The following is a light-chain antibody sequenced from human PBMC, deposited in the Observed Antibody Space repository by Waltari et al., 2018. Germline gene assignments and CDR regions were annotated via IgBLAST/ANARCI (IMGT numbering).Light chain of an antibody. Sequence: TLSCRASQSIGRYLVWYQQKSGQAPRLLIYGASTRATGIPDRFSGSGSGTDFSLTISRLEAEDFAVYYCQNHERLPATFGQGTKVEMK. V-gene: IGKV3-20*01. CDR1: QSIGRY. J-gene: IGKJ1*01. CDR3: QNHERLPAT. CDR2: GAS.